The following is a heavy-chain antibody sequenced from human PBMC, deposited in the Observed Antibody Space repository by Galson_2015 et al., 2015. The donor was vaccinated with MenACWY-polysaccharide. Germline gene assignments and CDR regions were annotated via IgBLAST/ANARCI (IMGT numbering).Heavy chain of an antibody. CDR1: GGTFTSYA. CDR2: CRRSATNT. D-gene: IGHD3-3*01. Sequence: ALRLSFAASGGTFTSYAMSWVRQAPGEGVECVSACRRSATNTYYADSVKGRFTISRDNSKNTLYLQMNSLRAEDTAVYYCAKDSTDFWSVAGRSDHWGQGTLVTAYS. J-gene: IGHJ5*02. CDR3: AKDSTDFWSVAGRSDH. V-gene: IGHV3-23*01.